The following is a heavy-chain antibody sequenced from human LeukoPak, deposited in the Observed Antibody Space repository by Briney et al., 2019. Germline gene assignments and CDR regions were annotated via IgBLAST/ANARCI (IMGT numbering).Heavy chain of an antibody. CDR1: GFTFSIYA. CDR2: ISGSDGST. D-gene: IGHD6-13*01. CDR3: AKDAPRYSSSWYDSYNWFDP. J-gene: IGHJ5*02. V-gene: IGHV3-23*01. Sequence: GGSLRLSCAASGFTFSIYAMNWVRQSPGKGLEWVSSISGSDGSTYYADSVKGRFTISRDNSKNTLFLQINSLRAEDTAVYYCAKDAPRYSSSWYDSYNWFDPWGQGTLVTVSS.